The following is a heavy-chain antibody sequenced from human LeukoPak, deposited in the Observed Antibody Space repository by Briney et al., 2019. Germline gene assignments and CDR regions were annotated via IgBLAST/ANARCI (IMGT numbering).Heavy chain of an antibody. D-gene: IGHD2-8*01. CDR3: ARYGDIVLMVYAF. J-gene: IGHJ4*02. CDR2: INPNSGGT. Sequence: ASVKVSCKASGYTFTGYYMHWVRQAPGQGLEWMGWINPNSGGTNYAQKFQGRVTMTRDTSIITAYMELSRLRSDDTAVYYCARYGDIVLMVYAFWGQGTLVTVSS. V-gene: IGHV1-2*02. CDR1: GYTFTGYY.